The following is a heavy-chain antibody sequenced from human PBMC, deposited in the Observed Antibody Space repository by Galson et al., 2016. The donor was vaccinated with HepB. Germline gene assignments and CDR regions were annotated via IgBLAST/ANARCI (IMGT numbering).Heavy chain of an antibody. Sequence: SLRLSCAASGFIFDDYGMHWVRQTPGKGLEWVSLINAQNDRTYYAASVKGRFTVSRDNSKNTLYLQMKSLKIEDTAFYYCAQHGDAGNSADYNGMNVWGQGTTVTVSS. J-gene: IGHJ6*02. CDR2: INAQNDRT. V-gene: IGHV3-43*02. CDR1: GFIFDDYG. D-gene: IGHD4-23*01. CDR3: AQHGDAGNSADYNGMNV.